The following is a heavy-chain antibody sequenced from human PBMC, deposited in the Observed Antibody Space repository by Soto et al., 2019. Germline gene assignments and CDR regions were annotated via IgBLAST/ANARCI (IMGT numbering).Heavy chain of an antibody. V-gene: IGHV2-5*02. Sequence: QITLKESGPTVVKPTQTLTLTCSFSGFSLITSGEGVAWISQPPAKALEWLAVIYWDDDKRYSPSLKSRVTIARDTSKNQVILTMTNMDPVDTATYYCAHRRVDNWFDPWGQGTLVTVSS. D-gene: IGHD2-21*01. CDR2: IYWDDDK. CDR3: AHRRVDNWFDP. J-gene: IGHJ5*02. CDR1: GFSLITSGEG.